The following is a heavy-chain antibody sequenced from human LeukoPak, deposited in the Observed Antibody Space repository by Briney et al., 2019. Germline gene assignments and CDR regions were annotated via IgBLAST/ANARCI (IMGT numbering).Heavy chain of an antibody. CDR3: AKGHYGSGSYLYYYYGMDV. CDR1: GYTFTSYG. J-gene: IGHJ6*02. CDR2: ISAYNGNT. D-gene: IGHD3-10*01. V-gene: IGHV1-18*01. Sequence: ASVKVSCKASGYTFTSYGISWVRQAPGQGLEWMGWISAYNGNTNYAQKLQGRVTMTTDTSTSTAYMELRSLRSDDTAVYYCAKGHYGSGSYLYYYYGMDVWGQGTTVTVSS.